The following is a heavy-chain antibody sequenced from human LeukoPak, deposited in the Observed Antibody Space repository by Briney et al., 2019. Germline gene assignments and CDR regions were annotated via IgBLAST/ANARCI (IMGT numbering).Heavy chain of an antibody. J-gene: IGHJ6*02. CDR3: ASRGTGTRLQFYSGYYYGMDV. CDR2: IIPIFGTA. CDR1: GGTFSIYA. Sequence: VASVKVSCKASGGTFSIYAISWVRQAPGQGLKWMGGIIPIFGTANYAQKFQGRVTITADESTSTAYMELSSLRSEDTAVYYCASRGTGTRLQFYSGYYYGMDVWGQGTTVTVSS. D-gene: IGHD1-7*01. V-gene: IGHV1-69*13.